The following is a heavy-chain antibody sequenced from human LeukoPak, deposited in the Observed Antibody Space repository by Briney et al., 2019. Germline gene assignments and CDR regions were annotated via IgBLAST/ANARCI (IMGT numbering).Heavy chain of an antibody. V-gene: IGHV3-23*01. CDR3: AKDGPSVTGTGWYFDL. Sequence: GGSLRLSCAASGFTFSSYALAWVRQAPGKGLECVSYISSSTDTTFYADSVKGRFTFSRDNSRGTLYLQMNSLRAEDTAVYYCAKDGPSVTGTGWYFDLWGRGTLVAVSS. CDR1: GFTFSSYA. J-gene: IGHJ2*01. D-gene: IGHD6-19*01. CDR2: ISSSTDTT.